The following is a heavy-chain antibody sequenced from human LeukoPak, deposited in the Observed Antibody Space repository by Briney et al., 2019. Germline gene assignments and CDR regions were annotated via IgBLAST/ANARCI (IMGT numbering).Heavy chain of an antibody. CDR3: AKNSGSYYRPFDY. J-gene: IGHJ4*02. CDR1: GFTFSSYA. D-gene: IGHD1-26*01. CDR2: ISGSGGST. V-gene: IGHV3-23*01. Sequence: AGGSLRLSCAASGFTFSSYAMSWVRQAPGKGLEWVSAISGSGGSTYYADSVKGRFTISRDNSKNTLYLQMDSLRAEDTAVYYCAKNSGSYYRPFDYWGQGTLVTVSS.